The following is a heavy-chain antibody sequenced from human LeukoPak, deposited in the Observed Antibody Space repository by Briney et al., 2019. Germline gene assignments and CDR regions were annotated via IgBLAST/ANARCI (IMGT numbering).Heavy chain of an antibody. D-gene: IGHD3-10*01. V-gene: IGHV1-3*01. CDR1: GYTFTTSA. CDR3: ARDQSLGSYPDY. CDR2: INAGSGDT. Sequence: GASVKVSCKASGYTFTTSAMHWVRQAPGQSLEWMGWINAGSGDTKYSQKSQGRVTFTRDTSASTAYMALSSLRFEDTAVYFCARDQSLGSYPDYWGQGTLVTVSS. J-gene: IGHJ4*02.